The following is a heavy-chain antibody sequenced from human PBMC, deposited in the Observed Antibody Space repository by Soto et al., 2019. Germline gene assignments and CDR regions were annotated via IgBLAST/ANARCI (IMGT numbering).Heavy chain of an antibody. D-gene: IGHD3-16*01. J-gene: IGHJ5*02. CDR2: MNPGSGDT. V-gene: IGHV1-8*01. CDR3: ARMATFGSLNWFDP. Sequence: QVQLVQSGAEVREPGASVKVSCKASGYSFTNNDVSWVRQATGQGLEWMGWMNPGSGDTGYAQKFQGRVTTTRDISKATAYMELSSLRSDDTAIYYCARMATFGSLNWFDPWGQGTLVTVSS. CDR1: GYSFTNND.